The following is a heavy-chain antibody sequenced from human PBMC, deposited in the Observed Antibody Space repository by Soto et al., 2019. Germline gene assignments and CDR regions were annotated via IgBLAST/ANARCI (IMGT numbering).Heavy chain of an antibody. Sequence: GESLKISCNGSGYSFTSYWIGWVGQMPGKGLEWMGIIYPGDSDTRYSPSFQGQVTISADKSISTAYLQWSSLKASDTAMYYCARLGIAAAGETSWFDPWGQGTLVTVSS. V-gene: IGHV5-51*01. CDR1: GYSFTSYW. CDR2: IYPGDSDT. CDR3: ARLGIAAAGETSWFDP. J-gene: IGHJ5*02. D-gene: IGHD6-13*01.